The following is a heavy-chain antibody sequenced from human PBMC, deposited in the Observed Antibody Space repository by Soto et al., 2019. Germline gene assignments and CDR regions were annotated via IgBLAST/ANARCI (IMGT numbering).Heavy chain of an antibody. CDR3: VSDRWAGSTTDAFDI. CDR2: IIVIFEIV. D-gene: IGHD3-10*01. CDR1: GGTFTTYT. V-gene: IGHV1-69*02. J-gene: IGHJ3*02. Sequence: QVQLVQSGAEVKTPGSSVKVSCKASGGTFTTYTISWVRQAPGQGLEWMGRIIVIFEIVTYAEKLEARLTITGDTSTSTAYMELSSLRAEDTAIYYCVSDRWAGSTTDAFDILGQGTVVTVSS.